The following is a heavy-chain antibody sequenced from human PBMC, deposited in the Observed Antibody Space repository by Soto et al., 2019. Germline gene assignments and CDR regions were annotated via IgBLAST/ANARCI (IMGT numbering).Heavy chain of an antibody. Sequence: SETLSLTYAVNGGYFSGYYWSWIRQPPGKGLEWIGEINHSGSTNYNPSLKSRVTISVDTSKNQFSLKLSSVTAADTAVYYCARAPSYYYDSSGTSHFDYWGQGTLVTVS. J-gene: IGHJ4*02. CDR3: ARAPSYYYDSSGTSHFDY. D-gene: IGHD3-22*01. V-gene: IGHV4-34*01. CDR2: INHSGST. CDR1: GGYFSGYY.